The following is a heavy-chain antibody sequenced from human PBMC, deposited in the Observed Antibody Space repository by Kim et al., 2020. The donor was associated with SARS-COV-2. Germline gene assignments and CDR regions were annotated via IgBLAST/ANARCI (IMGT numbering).Heavy chain of an antibody. J-gene: IGHJ4*02. CDR2: ISGSGRST. V-gene: IGHV3-23*01. D-gene: IGHD2-15*01. CDR1: GFTFSSYA. CDR3: AKEGGTCSGGSCYPDY. Sequence: GGSLRLSCAASGFTFSSYAMSWVRQAPGKGLEWVSAISGSGRSTYYADSVKGRFTIPRDNTKNTLYLQMNSLRAEDTAVYYCAKEGGTCSGGSCYPDYWGQGTLVTVSS.